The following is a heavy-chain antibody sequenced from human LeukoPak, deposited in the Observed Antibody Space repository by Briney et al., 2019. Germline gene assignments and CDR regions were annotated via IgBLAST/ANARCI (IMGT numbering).Heavy chain of an antibody. D-gene: IGHD1-26*01. V-gene: IGHV4-4*07. Sequence: SETLSLTCTVSGGSISSSYWSWIRQPAGKGLEWIGRIYTSGSTNYNPSLKSRVTMSVDTSKNQFSMKLSSVTAADTAVYYCARVREGSGSQTKWFDPCGQGTLVTVSS. CDR2: IYTSGST. CDR3: ARVREGSGSQTKWFDP. J-gene: IGHJ5*02. CDR1: GGSISSSY.